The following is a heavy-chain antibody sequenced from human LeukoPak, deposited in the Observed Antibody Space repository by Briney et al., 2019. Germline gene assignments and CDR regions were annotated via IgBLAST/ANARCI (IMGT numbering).Heavy chain of an antibody. CDR2: IKSKTDGGTT. V-gene: IGHV3-15*01. CDR3: TTFWSGYLYYYYYYGMDV. J-gene: IGHJ6*02. D-gene: IGHD3-3*01. Sequence: GGSLRLSCAASGFTFRSYEMNWVRQAPGKGLEWVGRIKSKTDGGTTDYAAPVKGRFTISRDDSKNTLYLQMNSLKTEDTAVYYCTTFWSGYLYYYYYYGMDVWGQGTTVTVSS. CDR1: GFTFRSYE.